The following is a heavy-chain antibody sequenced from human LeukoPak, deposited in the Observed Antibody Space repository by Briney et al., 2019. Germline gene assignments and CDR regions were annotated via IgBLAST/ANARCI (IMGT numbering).Heavy chain of an antibody. CDR3: ARGLRWGITMVRARTYFDY. J-gene: IGHJ4*02. CDR2: INHSGST. Sequence: PSETLSLTCAVYGGSFSGYYWSWIRQPPGKGLEWIGEINHSGSTNYNPSLKSRVTIPVDTSKNQFSLKLSSVTAADTAVYYCARGLRWGITMVRARTYFDYWGQGTLVTVSS. V-gene: IGHV4-34*01. D-gene: IGHD3-10*01. CDR1: GGSFSGYY.